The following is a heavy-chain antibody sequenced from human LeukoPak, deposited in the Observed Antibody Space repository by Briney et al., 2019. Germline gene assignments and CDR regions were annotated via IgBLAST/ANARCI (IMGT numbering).Heavy chain of an antibody. J-gene: IGHJ5*02. CDR3: ARVVWLVVAPGEYWFDP. CDR1: GGTFSSYA. V-gene: IGHV1-18*01. CDR2: ISAYNGNT. D-gene: IGHD3-16*01. Sequence: ASVKVSCKASGGTFSSYAISWVRQAPGQGLEWMGWISAYNGNTNYAQKLQGRVTMTTDTSTSTAYMELRSLRSDDTAVYYCARVVWLVVAPGEYWFDPWGQGTLVTVSS.